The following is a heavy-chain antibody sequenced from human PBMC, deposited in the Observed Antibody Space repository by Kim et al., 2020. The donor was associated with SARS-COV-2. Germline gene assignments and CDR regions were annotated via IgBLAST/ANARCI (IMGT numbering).Heavy chain of an antibody. CDR1: GFIFRKAW. CDR3: SSMTVCTGTTCDYFD. J-gene: IGHJ4*01. Sequence: GGSLRLSCATSGFIFRKAWMSWVRQAPGKGLEWVGRIKSHFDGGSTDSAAAVKDRCTISRDDSKSTLYLQMNNLNTEGTAVYYCSSMTVCTGTTCDYFD. CDR2: IKSHFDGGST. D-gene: IGHD2-2*01. V-gene: IGHV3-15*01.